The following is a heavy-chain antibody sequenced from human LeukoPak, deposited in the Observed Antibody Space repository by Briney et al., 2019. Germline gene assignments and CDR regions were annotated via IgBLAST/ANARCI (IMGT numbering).Heavy chain of an antibody. CDR1: GLTFRSYG. J-gene: IGHJ4*02. D-gene: IGHD5-18*01. CDR3: ARDPDTFMDPNFDY. V-gene: IGHV3-30*02. Sequence: GGSLRLSCAASGLTFRSYGMHWVRQAPGKGLEWVAFIQYDGSNKYYADSVKGRFTISRDNSKNTLYLQMNSLRAVDTAVYYCARDPDTFMDPNFDYWGQGTLVTVSS. CDR2: IQYDGSNK.